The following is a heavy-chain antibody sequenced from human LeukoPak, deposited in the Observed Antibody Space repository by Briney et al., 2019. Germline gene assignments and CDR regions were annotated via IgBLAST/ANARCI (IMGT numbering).Heavy chain of an antibody. J-gene: IGHJ3*02. V-gene: IGHV3-7*01. D-gene: IGHD1-26*01. CDR3: AAPSLTVGATDDGAFDI. CDR1: GFTFSNYW. CDR2: IKEDGSTK. Sequence: GGSLRLSCAASGFTFSNYWMDWVRQAPGKGLEWVAKIKEDGSTKDYVDSVKGRFTISRDNAKNSLYLEMSSLRVEDTAVYYCAAPSLTVGATDDGAFDIWGQGTMVTVSS.